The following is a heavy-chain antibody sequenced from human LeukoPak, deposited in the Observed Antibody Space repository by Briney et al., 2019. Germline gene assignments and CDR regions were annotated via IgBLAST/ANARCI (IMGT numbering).Heavy chain of an antibody. CDR3: ATRSDYGDYLYWFDP. CDR1: GGSFSGYY. J-gene: IGHJ5*02. Sequence: SETLSLTCAVYGGSFSGYYWSCIRQPPGKGLEWIGEINHSGSTNYNPSLKSRVTISVDTSKNQFSLKLSSVTAADTAVYYCATRSDYGDYLYWFDPWGQGTLVTVSS. CDR2: INHSGST. D-gene: IGHD4-17*01. V-gene: IGHV4-34*01.